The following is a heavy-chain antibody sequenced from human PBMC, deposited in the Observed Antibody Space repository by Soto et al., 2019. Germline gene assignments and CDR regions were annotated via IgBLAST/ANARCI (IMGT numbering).Heavy chain of an antibody. J-gene: IGHJ6*02. CDR2: IYHSGST. CDR1: GGSISSSNW. V-gene: IGHV4-4*02. Sequence: QVQLQESGPGLVKPSGTLSLTCAVSGGSISSSNWWSWVRQPPGKGLEWFGEIYHSGSTNYNPSLKSPVTISVDTSRFQFSLKLSYVAAADAAVYYCARDLLKKWLRELMGHYYYSSRALWGQGTTITDS. D-gene: IGHD5-12*01. CDR3: ARDLLKKWLRELMGHYYYSSRAL.